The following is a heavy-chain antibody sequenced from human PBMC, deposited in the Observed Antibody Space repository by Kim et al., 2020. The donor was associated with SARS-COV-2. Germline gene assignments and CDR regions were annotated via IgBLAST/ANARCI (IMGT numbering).Heavy chain of an antibody. J-gene: IGHJ5*02. CDR2: INHSGST. D-gene: IGHD2-15*01. Sequence: SETLSLTCAVYGGSFSGYYWSWIRQPPGKGLEWIGEINHSGSTNYNPSLKSRVTISVDTSKNQFSLKLSSVTAADTAVYYCARVGAIVVVVAATTPGNWFDPWGQGTLVTVSS. CDR1: GGSFSGYY. V-gene: IGHV4-34*01. CDR3: ARVGAIVVVVAATTPGNWFDP.